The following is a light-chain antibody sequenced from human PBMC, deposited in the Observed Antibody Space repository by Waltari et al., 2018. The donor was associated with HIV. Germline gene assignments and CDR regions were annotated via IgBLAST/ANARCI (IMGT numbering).Light chain of an antibody. J-gene: IGLJ2*01. CDR3: QSADITGTLGV. CDR2: KDS. CDR1: ALPRQF. V-gene: IGLV3-25*03. Sequence: SYELPQPPSVSVSPGQTARLTCSGDALPRQFVYWYQQTPGQAPIVVIYKDSERPSGIPERFSGFISGTTATLTISAVQAEDEADYYCQSADITGTLGVFGGGTRLTV.